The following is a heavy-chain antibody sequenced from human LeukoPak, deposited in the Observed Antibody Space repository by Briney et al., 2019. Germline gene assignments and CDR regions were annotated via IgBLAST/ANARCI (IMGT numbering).Heavy chain of an antibody. J-gene: IGHJ1*01. Sequence: SETLSLTCTVSGYSISSGYYWGWIRQPPGKGLEWIGSIYHSGSTYYNPSLKSRVTISVDTSKNQFSLKLSSVTAADTAVYYCARVEESVSGNYGAMYFQHWGQGTLVTVSS. CDR2: IYHSGST. CDR1: GYSISSGYY. V-gene: IGHV4-38-2*02. D-gene: IGHD4-11*01. CDR3: ARVEESVSGNYGAMYFQH.